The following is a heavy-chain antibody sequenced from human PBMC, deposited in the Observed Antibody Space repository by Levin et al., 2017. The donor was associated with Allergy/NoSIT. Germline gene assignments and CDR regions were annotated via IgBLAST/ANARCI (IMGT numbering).Heavy chain of an antibody. Sequence: SETLSLTCTVSGDSISSADYDWSWIRQPPGKGLEWIGYISYSGNTYYNPSLKSRLTISVDTSKNQFSLKLSSMTAADTAVYYCARDRFRSGYRFEELDPHYYSSYYVDVWGKGTTVTVSS. D-gene: IGHD3-10*01. J-gene: IGHJ6*03. CDR3: ARDRFRSGYRFEELDPHYYSSYYVDV. CDR2: ISYSGNT. V-gene: IGHV4-30-4*01. CDR1: GDSISSADYD.